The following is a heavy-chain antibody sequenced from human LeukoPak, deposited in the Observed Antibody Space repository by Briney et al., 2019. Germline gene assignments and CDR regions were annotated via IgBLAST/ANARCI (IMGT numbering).Heavy chain of an antibody. D-gene: IGHD6-19*01. J-gene: IGHJ4*02. Sequence: SQTLSLTCTVSGGSISSGDYYWSWIRQPPGKGLEWIGYIYYSGSTYYNPSLKSRVTISVDTSKNQFSLKLSSVTAADTAVYYCARVAVAGTKTNDYWGQGTLVTVSS. V-gene: IGHV4-30-4*01. CDR1: GGSISSGDYY. CDR2: IYYSGST. CDR3: ARVAVAGTKTNDY.